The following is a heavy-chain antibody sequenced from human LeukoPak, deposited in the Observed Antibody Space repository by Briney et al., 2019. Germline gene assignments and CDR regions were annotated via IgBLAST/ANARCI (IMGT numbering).Heavy chain of an antibody. J-gene: IGHJ6*02. V-gene: IGHV3-23*01. CDR1: GFTFSSYA. Sequence: GGSLRLSCAASGFTFSSYAMSWVRQAPGKGLEWVSAISGSGGSTYSADSVKGRFTIPRDNSKNTLYLQMNSLRAEDTAVYYCASSRGHFLTGYYMGYGMDVWGQGTTVTVSS. CDR2: ISGSGGST. CDR3: ASSRGHFLTGYYMGYGMDV. D-gene: IGHD3-9*01.